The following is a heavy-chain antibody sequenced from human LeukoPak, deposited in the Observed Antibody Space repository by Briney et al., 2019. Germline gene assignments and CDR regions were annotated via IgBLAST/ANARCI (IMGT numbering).Heavy chain of an antibody. CDR2: ISSSSSYT. CDR3: ARTIRITMIVLVTPLYYFDY. CDR1: GVTFSEYY. Sequence: PGGSLRLSCAASGVTFSEYYMSCIRQAPGKGLEWVSYISSSSSYTNYADSVKGRFTISRDNAKNSLYLQMNSLRAEDTAVYYCARTIRITMIVLVTPLYYFDYWGQGTLVTVSS. D-gene: IGHD3-22*01. V-gene: IGHV3-11*06. J-gene: IGHJ4*02.